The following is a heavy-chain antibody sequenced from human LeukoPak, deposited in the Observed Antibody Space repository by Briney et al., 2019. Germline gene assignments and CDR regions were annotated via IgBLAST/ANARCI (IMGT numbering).Heavy chain of an antibody. CDR1: GGSISSGPYF. Sequence: PSETLSLTCSVSGGSISSGPYFWSWIRQSPGQGLEWIGYIWPSGSTNYNPSLSGRVAISLDKSRNQFSLKLSSVTAADTAVYYCARDSNDVFDYWGQGTLVTVSS. V-gene: IGHV4-30-2*06. J-gene: IGHJ4*02. D-gene: IGHD2-8*01. CDR3: ARDSNDVFDY. CDR2: IWPSGST.